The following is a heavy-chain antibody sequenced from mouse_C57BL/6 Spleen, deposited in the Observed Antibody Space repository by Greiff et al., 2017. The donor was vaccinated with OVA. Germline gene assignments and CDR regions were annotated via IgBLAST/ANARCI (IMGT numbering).Heavy chain of an antibody. D-gene: IGHD3-2*02. CDR2: ISSGSSTI. CDR1: GFTFSDYG. CDR3: AKGEAQATAWFAY. J-gene: IGHJ3*01. Sequence: EVHLVESGGGLVKPGGSLKLSCAASGFTFSDYGMHWVRQAPEKGLEWVAYISSGSSTIYYADTVKGRFTISRDNAKNTLFLQMTSLRSEDTAMYYCAKGEAQATAWFAYWGQGTLVTVSA. V-gene: IGHV5-17*01.